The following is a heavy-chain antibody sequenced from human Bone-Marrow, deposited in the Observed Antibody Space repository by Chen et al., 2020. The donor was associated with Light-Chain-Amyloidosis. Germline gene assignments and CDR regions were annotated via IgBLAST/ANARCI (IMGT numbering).Heavy chain of an antibody. CDR3: ARLDCSGSICYSFDY. V-gene: IGHV3-21*01. J-gene: IGHJ4*02. Sequence: EVQLVESGGGLVKPGGSLRLSCAASGITFTNYSMNWVRQAPGKGLEWGSSISSRRAYIYYADSVKGRFTISRDNAKSSLYLQMNSLRAEDTAVYYWARLDCSGSICYSFDYLGQGTLVTVSS. CDR2: ISSRRAYI. D-gene: IGHD2-15*01. CDR1: GITFTNYS.